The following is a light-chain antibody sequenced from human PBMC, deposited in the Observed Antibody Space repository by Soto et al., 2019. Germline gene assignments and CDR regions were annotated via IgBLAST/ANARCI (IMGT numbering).Light chain of an antibody. CDR2: AAS. V-gene: IGKV1-8*01. J-gene: IGKJ1*01. Sequence: AIRMTQSPSSLSASTGDRVTITCRASQGTGGYLAWYQVKPGKAPKLLMFAASTLQRGVPSRFSGSGSGTDFTLTISYLQSEDFATYYCQQYYAYPRTFGQGTKVDIK. CDR3: QQYYAYPRT. CDR1: QGTGGY.